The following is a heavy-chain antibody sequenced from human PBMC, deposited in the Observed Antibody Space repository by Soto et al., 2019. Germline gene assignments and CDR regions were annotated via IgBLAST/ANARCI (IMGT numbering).Heavy chain of an antibody. J-gene: IGHJ4*02. D-gene: IGHD6-13*01. CDR3: ARDPYSKSNIAAAGLYPSFDY. CDR2: INPSGGST. CDR1: GYTFTSYY. V-gene: IGHV1-46*01. Sequence: ASVKVSCKASGYTFTSYYMHWVRQAPGQGLEWMGIINPSGGSTSYAQKFQGRVTMTRDTSTSTVYMELSSLRSEDTAVYYCARDPYSKSNIAAAGLYPSFDYWGQGTLVTVSS.